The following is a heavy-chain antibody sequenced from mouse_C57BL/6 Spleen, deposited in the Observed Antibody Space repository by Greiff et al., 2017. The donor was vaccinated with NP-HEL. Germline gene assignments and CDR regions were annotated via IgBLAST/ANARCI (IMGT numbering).Heavy chain of an antibody. CDR1: GYTFTSYW. CDR3: ASGDYGTNFDY. J-gene: IGHJ2*01. V-gene: IGHV1-53*01. D-gene: IGHD1-1*01. Sequence: QVQLKESGTELVKPGASVKLSCKASGYTFTSYWMHWVKQRPGQGLEWIGNINPSNGGTNYNEKFKSKATLTVDKSSSTAYMQLSSLTSEDSAVYYCASGDYGTNFDYWGQGTTLTVSS. CDR2: INPSNGGT.